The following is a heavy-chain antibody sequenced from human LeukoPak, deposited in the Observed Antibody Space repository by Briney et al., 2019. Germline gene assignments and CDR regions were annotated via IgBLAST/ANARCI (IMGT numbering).Heavy chain of an antibody. Sequence: ASVKVSCKASGYTFTSYYMHWVRQAPGQGLEWMGIINPSGGSTSYAQKFQGRVTMTTDTSTSTAYMELRSLRSDDTAVYYCARQSTRLFNSGSYYPPPAYDYWGQGTLVIVSS. V-gene: IGHV1-46*01. CDR2: INPSGGST. D-gene: IGHD1-26*01. CDR1: GYTFTSYY. J-gene: IGHJ4*02. CDR3: ARQSTRLFNSGSYYPPPAYDY.